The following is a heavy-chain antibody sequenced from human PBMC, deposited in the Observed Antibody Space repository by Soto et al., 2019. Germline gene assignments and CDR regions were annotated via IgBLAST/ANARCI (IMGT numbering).Heavy chain of an antibody. D-gene: IGHD6-19*01. Sequence: EVQLVESGGGLVQPGGSLRLSCAASGFTCSSYSMNWVRQAPGKGLEWVSYISSSSSTIYYAGSVKGRFTISRDNAKNSLYLQMNSLRDEDTAVYYCARVGEQWLVVSNYYYYGMDVWGQGTTVTVSS. V-gene: IGHV3-48*02. CDR1: GFTCSSYS. CDR2: ISSSSSTI. CDR3: ARVGEQWLVVSNYYYYGMDV. J-gene: IGHJ6*02.